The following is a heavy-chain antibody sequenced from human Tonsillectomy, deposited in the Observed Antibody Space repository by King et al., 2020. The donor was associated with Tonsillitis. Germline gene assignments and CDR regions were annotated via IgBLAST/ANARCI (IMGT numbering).Heavy chain of an antibody. J-gene: IGHJ4*02. D-gene: IGHD3-22*01. CDR3: ARARRYYDSSCYPDY. CDR2: INSDGIST. Sequence: VQLVESGGGLVQPGGSLRLSCAASGFSFSSYWMHWVRQAPGKGLVWVSRINSDGISTSYADSVKGRFTISRDNAKNTLYLQMNTLRAEDTAVYFCARARRYYDSSCYPDYWGQGTLVTVSS. V-gene: IGHV3-74*01. CDR1: GFSFSSYW.